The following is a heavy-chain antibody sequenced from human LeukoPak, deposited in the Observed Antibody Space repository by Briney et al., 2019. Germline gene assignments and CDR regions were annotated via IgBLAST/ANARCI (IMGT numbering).Heavy chain of an antibody. CDR3: ATLMVGPTDPHDY. CDR2: ISRSSSHR. D-gene: IGHD1-26*01. CDR1: GFTLGDHY. V-gene: IGHV3-11*06. Sequence: PGGSLRLSCAGSGFTLGDHYMSWIRQAPGKGLEWLSSISRSSSHRYYADSVKGRFTISRDNARNSVDLHLKSLRAEDTAVYYCATLMVGPTDPHDYWGQGTQVSVSS. J-gene: IGHJ4*02.